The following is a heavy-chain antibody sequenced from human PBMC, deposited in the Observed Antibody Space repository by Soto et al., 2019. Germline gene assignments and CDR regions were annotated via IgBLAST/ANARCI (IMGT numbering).Heavy chain of an antibody. V-gene: IGHV3-64D*08. D-gene: IGHD3-10*01. J-gene: IGHJ4*01. CDR2: ISHNGATT. CDR3: VKDRAIDY. CDR1: GFTFNSLA. Sequence: GGSLRLSCSASGFTFNSLAMHWVRQAPGKGLEYVSSISHNGATTYYADSVKGRFIISRDNSKNSLFLQMSSLRTEDTAVYYCVKDRAIDYWGQGTLVTVSS.